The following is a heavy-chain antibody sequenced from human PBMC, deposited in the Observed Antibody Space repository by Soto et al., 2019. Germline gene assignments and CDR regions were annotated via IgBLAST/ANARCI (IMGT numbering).Heavy chain of an antibody. V-gene: IGHV4-59*01. CDR2: IFYNGIT. CDR1: DCSISNYY. J-gene: IGHJ4*02. D-gene: IGHD6-13*01. CDR3: ARAGWSSSWYFDY. Sequence: PSETLSLRCAVSDCSISNYYWTWIRQPPGKGPEWIGYIFYNGITNYNPSLKSRVTISVDTSKNQFSLKVSSVTAADTAVYYCARAGWSSSWYFDYWGQGSLVTVSS.